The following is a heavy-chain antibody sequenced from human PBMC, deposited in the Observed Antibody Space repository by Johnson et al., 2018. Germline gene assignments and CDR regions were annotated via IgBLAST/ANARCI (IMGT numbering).Heavy chain of an antibody. CDR3: ARYWGGAGHDPGTGGTYGLDV. Sequence: QVQLVESGGGVVQSGRSLRLSCAASGFRFSTYGMNWVRQAPGKGLEWVAVIWYDGHTKKYGDSVKGRFTISRDNSKNTLDLQMNNLRAEDTAVYYCARYWGGAGHDPGTGGTYGLDVWGQGTTVTVSS. V-gene: IGHV3-33*03. J-gene: IGHJ6*02. CDR1: GFRFSTYG. CDR2: IWYDGHTK. D-gene: IGHD2-21*01.